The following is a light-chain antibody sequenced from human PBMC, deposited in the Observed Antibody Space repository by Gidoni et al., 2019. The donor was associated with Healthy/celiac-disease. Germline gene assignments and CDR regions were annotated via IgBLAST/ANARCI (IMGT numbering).Light chain of an antibody. Sequence: DIQMTQSPSSLSASVGDRVTITCQASQDISNYLNWYPQKPGKAPKLLIYDASNLETGVPSRFSGSGSGTDFTFTISILQPEDIATYYCPQYDNLLTFGGGTKVEIK. CDR1: QDISNY. CDR3: PQYDNLLT. J-gene: IGKJ4*01. V-gene: IGKV1-33*01. CDR2: DAS.